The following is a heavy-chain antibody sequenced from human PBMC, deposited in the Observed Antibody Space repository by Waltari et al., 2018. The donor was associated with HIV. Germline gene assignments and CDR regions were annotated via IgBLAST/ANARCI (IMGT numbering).Heavy chain of an antibody. J-gene: IGHJ4*02. Sequence: QVQLVESGGGVVQPGRSLSLSCAASGFPFSSYAMHWVRQAPGKGLEWVAVISYDGRNKYYADSVKGRFTISRDNSKNTLYLQMNSLRAEDTAVYYCARPMNYGDYPYYFDYWGQGTLVTVSS. CDR3: ARPMNYGDYPYYFDY. CDR2: ISYDGRNK. V-gene: IGHV3-30*01. CDR1: GFPFSSYA. D-gene: IGHD4-17*01.